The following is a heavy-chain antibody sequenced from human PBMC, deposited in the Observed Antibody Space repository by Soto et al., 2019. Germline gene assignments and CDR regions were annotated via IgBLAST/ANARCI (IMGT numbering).Heavy chain of an antibody. CDR1: GFTFSSYG. Sequence: QVQLVESGGGVVQPGRSLRLSCAASGFTFSSYGMHWVRQAPGKGLEWVAVISYDGSNKYYADSVKGRFTISRDNSKKTLYLQMNSLRAEDTAVYYCAKDAGFNWNYADADYGMDVWGQGTTVTVSS. D-gene: IGHD1-7*01. V-gene: IGHV3-30*18. J-gene: IGHJ6*02. CDR3: AKDAGFNWNYADADYGMDV. CDR2: ISYDGSNK.